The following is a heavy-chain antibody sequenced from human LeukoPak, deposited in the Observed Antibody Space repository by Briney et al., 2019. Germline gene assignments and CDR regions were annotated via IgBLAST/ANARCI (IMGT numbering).Heavy chain of an antibody. D-gene: IGHD3-22*01. Sequence: RGSLRLSCAASGLTFDDYGMSWVRQAPGKGLEWVSGINWNGGSTGYADSVKGRFTISRDNAKNSLYLQMNSLRAEDTALYYCARDGSTYYYDSSGSDYWGQGTLVTVSS. CDR1: GLTFDDYG. J-gene: IGHJ4*02. CDR3: ARDGSTYYYDSSGSDY. V-gene: IGHV3-20*04. CDR2: INWNGGST.